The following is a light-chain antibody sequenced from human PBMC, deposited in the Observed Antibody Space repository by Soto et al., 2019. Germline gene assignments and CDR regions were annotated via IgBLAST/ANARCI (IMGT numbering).Light chain of an antibody. CDR1: RSVSSN. CDR3: QQRSNWPIT. Sequence: EIVMTQSLATLSVSPGGRATLSCRASRSVSSNLAWYQQKPGQAPRLLIYDASNRATGIPARFSGSGSGTEFTLTISSLEPEDFEVYYCQQRSNWPITFGQGTRLEIK. V-gene: IGKV3-11*01. J-gene: IGKJ5*01. CDR2: DAS.